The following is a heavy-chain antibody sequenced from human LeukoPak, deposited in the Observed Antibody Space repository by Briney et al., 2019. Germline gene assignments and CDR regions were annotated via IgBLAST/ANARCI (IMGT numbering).Heavy chain of an antibody. CDR2: IYYSGTT. V-gene: IGHV4-59*08. J-gene: IGHJ4*02. CDR3: ARRAYSAAYWKHFDY. Sequence: SETLSLTCTVSGGSISGYYWSWIRQPPGKGLGWIGYIYYSGTTSYNPSLNSRVTMSVDTSKNQFSLKLNSVTAADTAVYFCARRAYSAAYWKHFDYWGQGTLVTVSS. CDR1: GGSISGYY. D-gene: IGHD1-1*01.